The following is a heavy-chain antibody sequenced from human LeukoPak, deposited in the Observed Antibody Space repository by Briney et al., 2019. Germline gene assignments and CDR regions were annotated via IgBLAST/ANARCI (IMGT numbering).Heavy chain of an antibody. CDR1: GGSISSGGYY. J-gene: IGHJ5*02. CDR2: IYYSGST. CDR3: ARAGSYSSSWYLS. V-gene: IGHV4-31*03. D-gene: IGHD6-13*01. Sequence: PSETLSLTCTVSGGSISSGGYYWSWIRQHPGKGLEWIGYIYYSGSTYYNPSLKSRVTISVDTSKNQFSLKLSSVTAADTAVYYCARAGSYSSSWYLSWGQGTLVTVSS.